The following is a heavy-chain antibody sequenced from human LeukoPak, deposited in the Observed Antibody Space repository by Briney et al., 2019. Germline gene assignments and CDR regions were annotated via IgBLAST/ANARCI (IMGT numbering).Heavy chain of an antibody. CDR3: ARAGIAAAGTLNWFDP. D-gene: IGHD6-13*01. V-gene: IGHV3-21*01. J-gene: IGHJ5*02. Sequence: PGGSLRLSCAASGFTFSSYSMNWVRQAPGKGLEWVSSISSSSSYIYYADSVKGRFTISRDNAKNSLYLQMSSLRAEDTAVYYCARAGIAAAGTLNWFDPWGQGTLVTVSS. CDR2: ISSSSSYI. CDR1: GFTFSSYS.